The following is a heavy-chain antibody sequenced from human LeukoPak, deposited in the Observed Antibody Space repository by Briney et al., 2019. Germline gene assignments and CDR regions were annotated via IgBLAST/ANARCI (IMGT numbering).Heavy chain of an antibody. Sequence: GGSLRLSCAASGFTFSTYALSWVRQAPGKGLEWVSSIVGSGGSTFYADSVKGRFTISRDNSKNTLYLQMNSLRAEDTAVYYCAKDQVVVVVAATQSDYYYYMDVWGKGTTVAISS. V-gene: IGHV3-23*01. D-gene: IGHD2-15*01. J-gene: IGHJ6*03. CDR2: IVGSGGST. CDR1: GFTFSTYA. CDR3: AKDQVVVVVAATQSDYYYYMDV.